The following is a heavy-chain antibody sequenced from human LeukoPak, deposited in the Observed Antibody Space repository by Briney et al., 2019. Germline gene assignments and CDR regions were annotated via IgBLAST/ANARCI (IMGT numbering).Heavy chain of an antibody. Sequence: GGSLRLSCAAFGFTLSDAWMSWVRQAPGKGLEWVGRIKSKTDGGTTDYAAPVKGRFTIPRDDSKNTLYLEMNSLKTEDTAVYYCNTYVCSGGRCYHFDNWGQGTLVTVSS. V-gene: IGHV3-15*01. J-gene: IGHJ4*02. CDR1: GFTLSDAW. CDR3: NTYVCSGGRCYHFDN. CDR2: IKSKTDGGTT. D-gene: IGHD2-15*01.